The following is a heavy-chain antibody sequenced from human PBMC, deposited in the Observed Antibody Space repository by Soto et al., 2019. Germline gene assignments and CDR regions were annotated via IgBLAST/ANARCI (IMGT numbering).Heavy chain of an antibody. CDR2: INPNSGGT. J-gene: IGHJ3*02. Sequence: ASVKVSCKASGYTFTGYYMHWVRQAPGQGLEWMGWINPNSGGTNYAQKFQGWVTMTRDTSISTAYMELSRLRSDDTAVYYCARDRQWLTRIHAFDIWGQGTMVTVSS. D-gene: IGHD6-19*01. CDR3: ARDRQWLTRIHAFDI. V-gene: IGHV1-2*04. CDR1: GYTFTGYY.